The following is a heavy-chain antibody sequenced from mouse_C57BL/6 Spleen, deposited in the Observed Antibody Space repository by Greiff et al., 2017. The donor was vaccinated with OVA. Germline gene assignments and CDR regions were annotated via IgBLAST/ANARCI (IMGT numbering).Heavy chain of an antibody. J-gene: IGHJ4*01. CDR3: ARPGERTGPYYCAMDY. CDR2: ISSGSSTI. D-gene: IGHD3-3*01. Sequence: EVKLMESGGGLVKPGGSLKLSCAASGFTFSDYGMHWVRQAPEKGLEWVAYISSGSSTIYYADTVKGRFTISRDTAKNTLFLQMTSLRSEDTAMYYCARPGERTGPYYCAMDYWGQGTSVTVSS. CDR1: GFTFSDYG. V-gene: IGHV5-17*01.